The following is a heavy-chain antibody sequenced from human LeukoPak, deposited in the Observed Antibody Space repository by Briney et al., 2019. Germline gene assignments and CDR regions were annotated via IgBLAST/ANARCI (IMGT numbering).Heavy chain of an antibody. V-gene: IGHV4-38-2*02. Sequence: SETLSLTCTVSGYSISSGYYWGWIRQPPGKGLEWIGEIIHSGITHYNLSLKSRVTISVDTSKNQFSLKLNSVTAADTAVYFCARATGPEDFWTGYYSYDCWGQGTLVTVSS. CDR1: GYSISSGYY. J-gene: IGHJ4*02. CDR2: IIHSGIT. D-gene: IGHD3/OR15-3a*01. CDR3: ARATGPEDFWTGYYSYDC.